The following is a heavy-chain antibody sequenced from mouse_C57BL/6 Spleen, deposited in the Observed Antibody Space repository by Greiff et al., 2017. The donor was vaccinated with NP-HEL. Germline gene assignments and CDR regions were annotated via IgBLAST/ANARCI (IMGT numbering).Heavy chain of an antibody. V-gene: IGHV1-69*01. J-gene: IGHJ4*01. CDR2: IDPSDSYT. D-gene: IGHD2-4*01. CDR3: ARVYYEYAVGAMDY. CDR1: GYTFTSYW. Sequence: QVQLQQPGAELVMPGASVKLSCKASGYTFTSYWMHWVKQRPGQGLEWIGEIDPSDSYTNYNQKFKGKSTLTVDKSSSTAYMQLSSLTSEDSAVYYCARVYYEYAVGAMDYWGQGTSDTVSS.